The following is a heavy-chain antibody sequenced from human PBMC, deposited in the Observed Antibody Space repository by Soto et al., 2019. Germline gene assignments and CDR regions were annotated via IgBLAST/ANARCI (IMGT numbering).Heavy chain of an antibody. CDR3: ARDPYSSGSIDI. CDR1: GYSFTSYW. V-gene: IGHV5-51*01. D-gene: IGHD6-19*01. CDR2: IYPGDSDT. Sequence: GESLTISCKGSGYSFTSYWIGWVRQMPGKGLEWMGIIYPGDSDTRYSPSFQGQVTISADKSISTAYLQWSSPRSEDTAAYYCARDPYSSGSIDIWGQGTMVTVSS. J-gene: IGHJ3*02.